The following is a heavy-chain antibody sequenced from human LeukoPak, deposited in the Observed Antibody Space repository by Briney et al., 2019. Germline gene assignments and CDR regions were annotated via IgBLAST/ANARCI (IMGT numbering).Heavy chain of an antibody. V-gene: IGHV3-53*01. CDR3: ARSSGYYRPYFDY. J-gene: IGHJ4*02. Sequence: PGGSLRLSXAASGFTVSSSYMSWVRQAPGKGLEWVSVIYSGGSTYYADSVKGRFTISRDNSKNTLYLQMNSLRAEDTAVYYCARSSGYYRPYFDYWGQGTLVTVSS. D-gene: IGHD3-3*01. CDR1: GFTVSSSY. CDR2: IYSGGST.